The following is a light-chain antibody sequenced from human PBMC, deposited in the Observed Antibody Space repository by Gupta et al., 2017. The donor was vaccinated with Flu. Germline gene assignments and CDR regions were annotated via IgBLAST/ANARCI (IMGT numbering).Light chain of an antibody. CDR1: QDIRIT. CDR3: LHDRDYPLT. Sequence: TSSLSPSVGDGVTVTCRASQDIRITLGWYQQKPGNAPKLLIYNASTLQTGVPSRFSGSGSGTDFTLTISSLQAEDVATYYCLHDRDYPLTFGGGTKVEIK. CDR2: NAS. V-gene: IGKV1-6*01. J-gene: IGKJ4*01.